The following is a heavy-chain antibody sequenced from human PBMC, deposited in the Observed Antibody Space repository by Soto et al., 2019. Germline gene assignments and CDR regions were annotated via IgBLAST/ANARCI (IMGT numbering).Heavy chain of an antibody. CDR2: IIPIFGTS. Sequence: ASVKVSCKASGGTFSSYDISWVRQAPGQGLEWMGGIIPIFGTSNYAQKFQGRVTITADKSTSTACMELSSLRSEDTAVYYCGRDGVGITMVRGDLRDPYNWSEPWGEGTLVTGSS. CDR1: GGTFSSYD. CDR3: GRDGVGITMVRGDLRDPYNWSEP. D-gene: IGHD3-10*01. J-gene: IGHJ5*02. V-gene: IGHV1-69*06.